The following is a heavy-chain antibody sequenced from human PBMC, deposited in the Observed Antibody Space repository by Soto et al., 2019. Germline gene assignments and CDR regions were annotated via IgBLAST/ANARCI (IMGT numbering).Heavy chain of an antibody. CDR1: GNSFTRSW. V-gene: IGHV5-51*01. CDR3: ARREFGGDGFDI. J-gene: IGHJ3*02. Sequence: GESLKISCQGSGNSFTRSWIGWVRQMPGKGLECMGIIYPADSDTRYSPSIQGQVTISADKSTSTAYLQWSSLKATDTAIYFCARREFGGDGFDIWGQGTMVTVSS. D-gene: IGHD2-15*01. CDR2: IYPADSDT.